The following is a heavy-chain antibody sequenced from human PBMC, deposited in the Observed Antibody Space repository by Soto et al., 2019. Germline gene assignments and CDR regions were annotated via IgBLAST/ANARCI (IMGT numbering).Heavy chain of an antibody. CDR3: TTDNLSQQEMATIDVYYYSYAMDV. D-gene: IGHD5-12*01. Sequence: PGGSLRLSCAASGFTFSNAWMNWVRQAPGKGLEWVGRIKSKTDGGTTDYAAPVKGRFTISRDDPKNTLYLQMNSLKTEDTAVYYCTTDNLSQQEMATIDVYYYSYAMDVWGQGITVTVSS. CDR1: GFTFSNAW. J-gene: IGHJ6*02. CDR2: IKSKTDGGTT. V-gene: IGHV3-15*07.